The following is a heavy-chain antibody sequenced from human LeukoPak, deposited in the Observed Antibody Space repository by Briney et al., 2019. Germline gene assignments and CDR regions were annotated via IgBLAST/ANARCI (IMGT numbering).Heavy chain of an antibody. J-gene: IGHJ3*02. D-gene: IGHD2-8*01. Sequence: GGSLTLSCAASGFTFSNYEMNWVRQAPGKGLEWVSHIGSSGGSIYYADSVKGRFTISRDNAKNSLYLQMNSLRVEDTAVYYCAREDTGVAFDIWGQGTTVTV. V-gene: IGHV3-48*03. CDR3: AREDTGVAFDI. CDR1: GFTFSNYE. CDR2: IGSSGGSI.